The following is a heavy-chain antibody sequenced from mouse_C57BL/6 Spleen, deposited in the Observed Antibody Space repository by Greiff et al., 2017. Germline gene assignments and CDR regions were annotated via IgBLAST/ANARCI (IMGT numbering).Heavy chain of an antibody. CDR1: GFSLTSYG. J-gene: IGHJ4*01. CDR2: IWSGGST. Sequence: VQLKESGPGLVQPSQSLSITCTVSGFSLTSYGVHWVRQSPGKGLEWLGVIWSGGSTDYNAAFISRLSISKDKSKSQVFFKMNSLQADDTAIYYCARNFDYGRDYYAMDCWGQGTSVTVSS. V-gene: IGHV2-2*01. D-gene: IGHD2-4*01. CDR3: ARNFDYGRDYYAMDC.